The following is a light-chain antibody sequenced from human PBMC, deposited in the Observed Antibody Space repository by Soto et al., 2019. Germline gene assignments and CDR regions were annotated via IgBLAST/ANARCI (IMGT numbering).Light chain of an antibody. Sequence: DIQMTQSPSSVSASVGDRVTITCRASQGVSSWLAWYQQKPGKTPSLLIYRASSLQSGVPSRFSGSGSGTDFTLTISSLQPEDFATYYCQQSNNHPISFGQGTRLEIK. J-gene: IGKJ5*01. V-gene: IGKV1D-12*01. CDR1: QGVSSW. CDR2: RAS. CDR3: QQSNNHPIS.